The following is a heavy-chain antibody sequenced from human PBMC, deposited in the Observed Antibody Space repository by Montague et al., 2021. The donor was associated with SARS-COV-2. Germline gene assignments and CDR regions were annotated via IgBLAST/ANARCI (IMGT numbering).Heavy chain of an antibody. CDR3: ARAPVAHITIFGVVTSFDY. CDR1: GGSISSYY. Sequence: SETLSLTCTVSGGSISSYYWSWIRQPPGKGLEWIGYIYYSGSTNXYPSLKSRVTISVDTSKNQFSLKLSSVTAADTAVYYCARAPVAHITIFGVVTSFDYWGQGTLVTVSS. V-gene: IGHV4-59*01. D-gene: IGHD3-3*01. J-gene: IGHJ4*02. CDR2: IYYSGST.